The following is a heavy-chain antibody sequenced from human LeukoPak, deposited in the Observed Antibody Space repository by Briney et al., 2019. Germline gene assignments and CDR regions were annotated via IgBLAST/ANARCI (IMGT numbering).Heavy chain of an antibody. CDR3: ARSSYSSSSSV. Sequence: GGSLRLSGAVSGFTFSGFWMSWSRQAPGKGLEWVASINSDGSEGYYADVVKGRFTISRDNAKNSLYLQTNSLRAEDTAVYYCARSSYSSSSSVWGQGTMVTVSS. J-gene: IGHJ3*01. D-gene: IGHD6-6*01. V-gene: IGHV3-7*03. CDR2: INSDGSEG. CDR1: GFTFSGFW.